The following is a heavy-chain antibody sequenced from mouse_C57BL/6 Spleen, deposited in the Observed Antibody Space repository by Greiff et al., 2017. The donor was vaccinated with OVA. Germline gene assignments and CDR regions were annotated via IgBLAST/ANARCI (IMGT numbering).Heavy chain of an antibody. Sequence: QVQLKQPGAELVMPGASVKLSCKASGYTFSSYWMHWVKQRPGQGLEWIGAIDSSDSYSTYNQKFKGKSTLTVDKASSTAYMQLSSLTSDDSAVYYCARGYGYDPYAMDYWGQGTSVTVSS. V-gene: IGHV1-69*01. CDR1: GYTFSSYW. CDR3: ARGYGYDPYAMDY. D-gene: IGHD2-2*01. J-gene: IGHJ4*01. CDR2: IDSSDSYS.